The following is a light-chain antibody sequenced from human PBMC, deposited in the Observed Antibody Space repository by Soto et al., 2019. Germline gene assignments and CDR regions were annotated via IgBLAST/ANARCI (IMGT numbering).Light chain of an antibody. J-gene: IGLJ1*01. CDR1: SSNIGNNY. CDR3: GTWDSSLSAYV. CDR2: DNN. Sequence: QSALTQPPSVSAAPGQKVTISCSGSSSNIGNNYVSWYQQLPGTAPKLLTYDNNKRPSGIPDRFSGSKSGTSATLGITGLQTGDEADYYCGTWDSSLSAYVFGTGTKVTVL. V-gene: IGLV1-51*01.